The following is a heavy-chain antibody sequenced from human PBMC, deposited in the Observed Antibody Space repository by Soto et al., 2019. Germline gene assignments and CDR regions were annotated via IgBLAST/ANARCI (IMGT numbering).Heavy chain of an antibody. CDR3: AKDLGDYRPYGMGV. Sequence: EVQLLESGGGLVQPGGSLRLSCAASGFTFSSYAMNWVRQAPGKGLEWVSGISGSGGSTYYADSVQGRFTISSDNSKTTLYVEKNTRRAEDTAVDYGAKDLGDYRPYGMGVWGQGTTVTVSS. CDR2: ISGSGGST. J-gene: IGHJ6*02. CDR1: GFTFSSYA. V-gene: IGHV3-23*01. D-gene: IGHD4-17*01.